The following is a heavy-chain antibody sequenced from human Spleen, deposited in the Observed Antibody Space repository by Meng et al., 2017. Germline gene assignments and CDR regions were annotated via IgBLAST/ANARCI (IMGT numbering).Heavy chain of an antibody. Sequence: SQTLSLTCAISGDSVSSKSVAWNWIRLSPSRGLEWLGRTYYRSKWHNDYAVSVKSRITINPDTSKNHFSLQLNSVTPEDKAVYYCARESSGSPFDYWGQGTLVTVSS. CDR3: ARESSGSPFDY. CDR1: GDSVSSKSVA. J-gene: IGHJ4*02. D-gene: IGHD1-26*01. CDR2: TYYRSKWHN. V-gene: IGHV6-1*01.